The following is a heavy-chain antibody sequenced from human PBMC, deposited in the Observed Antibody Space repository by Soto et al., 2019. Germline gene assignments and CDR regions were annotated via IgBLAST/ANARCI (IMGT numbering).Heavy chain of an antibody. CDR2: IYPGDSDT. CDR3: ASQGPGAYYYYGMDV. CDR1: GYSFTSYW. V-gene: IGHV5-51*01. Sequence: GESLKISCKGSGYSFTSYWIGWVRQMPGKGLEWMGIIYPGDSDTRYSPSFQGQVTISADKSISTAYLQWSSLKASDTAMYYCASQGPGAYYYYGMDVWGQGTTVTVSS. J-gene: IGHJ6*02. D-gene: IGHD7-27*01.